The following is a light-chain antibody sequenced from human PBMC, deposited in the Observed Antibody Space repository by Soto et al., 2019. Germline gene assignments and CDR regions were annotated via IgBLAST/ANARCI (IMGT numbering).Light chain of an antibody. V-gene: IGLV2-14*01. CDR2: DVS. Sequence: QSVLTQPASVSGSPGQSITISCTGTSSDVGGYNYVSWYQQHPGKAPKLMIYDVSNWPSGVSNRFSGSKSGNTASLTISGLQAEDEADYYCSSYTNSSPFVFGTGTKVIVL. CDR3: SSYTNSSPFV. CDR1: SSDVGGYNY. J-gene: IGLJ1*01.